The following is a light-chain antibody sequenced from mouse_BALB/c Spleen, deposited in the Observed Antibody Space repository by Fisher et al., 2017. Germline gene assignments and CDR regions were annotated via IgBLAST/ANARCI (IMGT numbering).Light chain of an antibody. Sequence: IVITQSTAIMSASPGEKVTMTCSASSSVSYMHWYQQKSGTSPKRWIYDTSKLASGVPARFSGSGSGTSYSLTISRMEAEDAATYYCQQWSSNPPTFGGGTKLEIK. V-gene: IGKV4-59*01. J-gene: IGKJ1*01. CDR2: DTS. CDR3: QQWSSNPPT. CDR1: SSVSY.